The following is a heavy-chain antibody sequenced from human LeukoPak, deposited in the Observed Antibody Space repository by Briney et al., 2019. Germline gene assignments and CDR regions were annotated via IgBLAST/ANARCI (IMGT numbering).Heavy chain of an antibody. J-gene: IGHJ5*02. V-gene: IGHV4-4*07. CDR2: IYTSGST. D-gene: IGHD6-13*01. Sequence: SSETLSLTCTVSGGSISSYYWSWIRQPAGKGLEWIGRIYTSGSTNYNPSLKSRVTRSVDTSKNQFSLKLSSVTAADTAVYYCARDRASSSWYNWFDPWGQGTLVTVSS. CDR3: ARDRASSSWYNWFDP. CDR1: GGSISSYY.